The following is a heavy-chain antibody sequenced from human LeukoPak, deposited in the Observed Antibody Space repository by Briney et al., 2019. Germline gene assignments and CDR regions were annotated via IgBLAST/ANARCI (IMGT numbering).Heavy chain of an antibody. CDR1: GFTFSSYG. CDR2: IRYDGSNK. J-gene: IGHJ3*02. CDR3: ARDGVYYDFWSGYYTDAFDI. V-gene: IGHV3-30*02. D-gene: IGHD3-3*01. Sequence: PGGSLRLSCAASGFTFSSYGMHWVRQAPGKGLEWVAFIRYDGSNKYYADSVKGRFTISRDNSKNTLYLQMNSLRAEDTAVYYCARDGVYYDFWSGYYTDAFDIWGQGTMVTVSS.